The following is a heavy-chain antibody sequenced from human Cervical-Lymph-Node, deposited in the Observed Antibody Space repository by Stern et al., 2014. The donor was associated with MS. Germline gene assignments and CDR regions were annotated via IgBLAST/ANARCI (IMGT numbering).Heavy chain of an antibody. Sequence: ESGPTLVKPTQTLTLTCTFSGFSLSTSGVGVGWIRQPPGKALEWLALIDWDDDKRYSPSLKSRLTITKDTSKNQVVLTMTNMDPVDTATYYCAHRYCSGGSCYLAFDYWGQGTLVTVSS. D-gene: IGHD2-15*01. CDR3: AHRYCSGGSCYLAFDY. V-gene: IGHV2-5*02. J-gene: IGHJ4*02. CDR1: GFSLSTSGVG. CDR2: IDWDDDK.